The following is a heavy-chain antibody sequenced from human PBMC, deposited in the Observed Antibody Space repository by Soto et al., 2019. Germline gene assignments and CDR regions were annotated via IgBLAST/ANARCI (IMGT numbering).Heavy chain of an antibody. CDR3: ARDPYYDFWSGYHRGFDY. CDR1: GGSISSSNW. J-gene: IGHJ4*02. V-gene: IGHV4-4*02. CDR2: IYHSGST. D-gene: IGHD3-3*01. Sequence: PSETLSLTCAVSGGSISSSNWWSWVRQPPGKGLEWIGEIYHSGSTNYNPSLKSRVTISVDKSKNQFSLKLSSVTAADTAVYYCARDPYYDFWSGYHRGFDYWGQGTLVTVSS.